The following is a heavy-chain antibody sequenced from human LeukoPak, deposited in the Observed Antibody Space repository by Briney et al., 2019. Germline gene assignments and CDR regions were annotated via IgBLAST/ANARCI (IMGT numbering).Heavy chain of an antibody. Sequence: ASVKVSCKASGYTFTNYDINWVRQATGQGLEWMGWMNPNSGNTGYAQKFQGRVTMTRNTSISTAYMELSSLRSEDTAVYYCARVRGVRGQHLGYWGQGTLVTVSS. CDR3: ARVRGVRGQHLGY. D-gene: IGHD3-10*01. CDR2: MNPNSGNT. V-gene: IGHV1-8*01. J-gene: IGHJ4*02. CDR1: GYTFTNYD.